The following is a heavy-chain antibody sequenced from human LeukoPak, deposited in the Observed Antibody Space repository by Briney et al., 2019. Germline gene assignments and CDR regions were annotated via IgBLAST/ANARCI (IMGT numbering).Heavy chain of an antibody. CDR1: GFTVSSNY. D-gene: IGHD4-17*01. CDR3: ARGGGDYNPFDY. Sequence: PGGYLRLSCAVSGFTVSSNYMSWVRQAPGKGLEWVSVIYSGGSTYYADSVKGRFTISRHNSMNTLYLQMNSLRGEDTAVYYCARGGGDYNPFDYWGQGTLVTVSS. CDR2: IYSGGST. J-gene: IGHJ4*02. V-gene: IGHV3-53*04.